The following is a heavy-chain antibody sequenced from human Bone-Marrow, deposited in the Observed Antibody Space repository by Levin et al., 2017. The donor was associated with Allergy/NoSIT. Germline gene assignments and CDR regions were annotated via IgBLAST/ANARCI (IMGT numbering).Heavy chain of an antibody. CDR1: GFTFSSYA. D-gene: IGHD6-19*01. J-gene: IGHJ2*01. Sequence: LSLTCAASGFTFSSYAMNWVRQAPGKGLEWVSGLTGGGGTTYYADSVKGRFTISRDNSKNTLYLQMNSLRAEDTALYYCAKSVAGYWYFDLWGRGTLVAVSS. V-gene: IGHV3-23*01. CDR2: LTGGGGTT. CDR3: AKSVAGYWYFDL.